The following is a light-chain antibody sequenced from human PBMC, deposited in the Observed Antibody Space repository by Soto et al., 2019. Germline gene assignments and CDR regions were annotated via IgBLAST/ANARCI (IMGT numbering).Light chain of an antibody. Sequence: EIVLTQSPATLSLSPGERATLSCRASQTVSSYLLWYQQKPGQAPRLLIYDASSRATGIPDRFSGSGSGTDFTLTISRLEPEDFATYYCQQYNSYRAFGQGTKVDIK. V-gene: IGKV3-11*01. CDR1: QTVSSY. CDR2: DAS. CDR3: QQYNSYRA. J-gene: IGKJ1*01.